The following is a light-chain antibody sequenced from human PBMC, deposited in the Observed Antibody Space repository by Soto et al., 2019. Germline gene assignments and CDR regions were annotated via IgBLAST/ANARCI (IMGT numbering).Light chain of an antibody. CDR2: AAS. CDR1: QDINTY. CDR3: QQRKSYPST. Sequence: DIQLTQSPSFLSASVGDRVTITCRASQDINTYLAWYQQKPGKAPKLLIFAASTLQNGVPSRFSGSGPGSEFTVTITSLQPEDFATYCSQQRKSYPSTFSQGTRLEIK. J-gene: IGKJ5*01. V-gene: IGKV1-9*01.